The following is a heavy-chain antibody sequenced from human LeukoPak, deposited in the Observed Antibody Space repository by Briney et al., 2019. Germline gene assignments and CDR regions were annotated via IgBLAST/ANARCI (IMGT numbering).Heavy chain of an antibody. CDR3: TKGPPDSSNWYKRTEG. D-gene: IGHD6-13*01. Sequence: GGSLRLSCAASGFTFSSYWMTWVRQAPGKGLEWVANIKQDGSEAYYVDSVKGRFTISRDNSKNTLYLQMNSLRAEDTAVYYCTKGPPDSSNWYKRTEGWGQGTLVIVSS. J-gene: IGHJ4*02. CDR2: IKQDGSEA. V-gene: IGHV3-7*03. CDR1: GFTFSSYW.